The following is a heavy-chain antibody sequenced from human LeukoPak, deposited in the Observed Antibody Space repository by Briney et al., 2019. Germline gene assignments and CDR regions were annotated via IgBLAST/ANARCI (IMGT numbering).Heavy chain of an antibody. CDR1: GFTFSSYG. J-gene: IGHJ5*02. D-gene: IGHD5-12*01. Sequence: GGSLRLSCAASGFTFSSYGMSWVRQAPGKGLAWVSAISGSGGSTYYADSVKGRFTISRDNSKNTLYLQMNSLRAEDTAVYYCAKPPGLRRLDPWGQGTLVTVSS. CDR3: AKPPGLRRLDP. CDR2: ISGSGGST. V-gene: IGHV3-23*01.